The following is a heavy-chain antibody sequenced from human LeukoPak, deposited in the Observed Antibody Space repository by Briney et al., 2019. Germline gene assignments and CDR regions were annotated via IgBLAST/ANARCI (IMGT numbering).Heavy chain of an antibody. CDR3: ARGRYCSGGSCSGSYFDY. CDR1: GFTFSRYW. Sequence: PGGSLRLSCVASGFTFSRYWMSWVRQAPGKGLEWVANIKNDGSEKSYVDSVRGRFTISRDNAMNSLYLQMNSLRADDTAVYYCARGRYCSGGSCSGSYFDYWGQGTLVTVSS. V-gene: IGHV3-7*03. J-gene: IGHJ4*02. CDR2: IKNDGSEK. D-gene: IGHD2-15*01.